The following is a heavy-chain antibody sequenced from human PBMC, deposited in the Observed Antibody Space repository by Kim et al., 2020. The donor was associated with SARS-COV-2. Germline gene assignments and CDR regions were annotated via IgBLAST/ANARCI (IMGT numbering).Heavy chain of an antibody. CDR1: GFTFSSYG. J-gene: IGHJ6*02. Sequence: GGSLRLSCAASGFTFSSYGMHWVRQAPGKGLEWVAVISYDGSNKYYADSVKGRFTISRDNSKNTLYLQMNSLRAEDTAVYYCAKDISYCSSTSCVTSYYYGMDVWGQGTTVTVSS. D-gene: IGHD2-2*01. CDR3: AKDISYCSSTSCVTSYYYGMDV. CDR2: ISYDGSNK. V-gene: IGHV3-30*18.